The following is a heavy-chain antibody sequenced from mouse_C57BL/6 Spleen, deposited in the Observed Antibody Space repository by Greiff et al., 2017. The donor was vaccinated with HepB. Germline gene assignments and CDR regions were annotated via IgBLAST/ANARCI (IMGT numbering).Heavy chain of an antibody. V-gene: IGHV5-6*01. J-gene: IGHJ2*01. Sequence: EVMLVESGGDLVKPGGSLKLSCAASGFTFSSYGMSWVRQTPDKRLEWVATISSGGSYTYYPDSVKGRFTISRDNAKNTLYLQMSSLKSEDTAMYYCARVDDYPDYWGQGTTLTVSS. CDR3: ARVDDYPDY. CDR1: GFTFSSYG. CDR2: ISSGGSYT. D-gene: IGHD2-4*01.